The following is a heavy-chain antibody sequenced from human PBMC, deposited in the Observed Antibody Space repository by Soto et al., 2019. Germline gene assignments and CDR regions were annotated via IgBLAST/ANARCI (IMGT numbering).Heavy chain of an antibody. D-gene: IGHD3-3*01. V-gene: IGHV3-48*03. CDR2: ISSSGSTI. CDR1: GFTFSSYE. J-gene: IGHJ5*02. CDR3: ARYDFWSGYSGWFDP. Sequence: EVQLVESGGGLVQPGGSLRLSCAASGFTFSSYEMNWVRQAPGKGLEWVSYISSSGSTIYYADSVKGRFTISRDNAKNSLYLQMNSLRAEDTAVYYCARYDFWSGYSGWFDPWGQGTLVTVSS.